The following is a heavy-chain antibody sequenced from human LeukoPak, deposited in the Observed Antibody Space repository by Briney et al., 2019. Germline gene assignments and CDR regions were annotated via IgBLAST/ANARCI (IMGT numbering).Heavy chain of an antibody. V-gene: IGHV1-8*03. CDR3: ARLGESSSDDY. D-gene: IGHD3-16*02. J-gene: IGHJ4*02. CDR2: MNPNSGNT. CDR1: GYTFTSYD. Sequence: GASVKVSCKASGYTFTSYDINWVRQATGQGPEWMGWMNPNSGNTGYAQKFRGRVSITRNTSISTAYMELSSLVSEDTAVYYCARLGESSSDDYWGQGTLVTVSS.